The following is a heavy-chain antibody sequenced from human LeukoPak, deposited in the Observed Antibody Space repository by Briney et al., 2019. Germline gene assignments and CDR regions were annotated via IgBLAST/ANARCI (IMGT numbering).Heavy chain of an antibody. CDR1: GGTFSSYA. CDR3: ARDELHWSGHPNYYMDV. Sequence: SVKVSCKASGGTFSSYAISWVRQAPGQGLEWMGGIIPIFGTANYAQKFQGRVTITADESTSTAYMELSSLRSEDTAVYYCARDELHWSGHPNYYMDVWGKGTTVTISS. J-gene: IGHJ6*03. V-gene: IGHV1-69*13. D-gene: IGHD3-3*01. CDR2: IIPIFGTA.